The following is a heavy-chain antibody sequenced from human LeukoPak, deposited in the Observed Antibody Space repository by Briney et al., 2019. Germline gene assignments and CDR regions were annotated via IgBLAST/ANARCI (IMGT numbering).Heavy chain of an antibody. D-gene: IGHD6-6*01. CDR3: AKDRNSSSSGGINWFDP. CDR2: IRENGLDT. V-gene: IGHV3-23*01. Sequence: GGSLRLSCAASGITFSRYALSLVRQAPGKGLEWVSAIRENGLDTYYADCVRGRFTISRDNPKNTLALQMNYLRAEDKAVYYRAKDRNSSSSGGINWFDPWGQGTLVSVSS. CDR1: GITFSRYA. J-gene: IGHJ5*02.